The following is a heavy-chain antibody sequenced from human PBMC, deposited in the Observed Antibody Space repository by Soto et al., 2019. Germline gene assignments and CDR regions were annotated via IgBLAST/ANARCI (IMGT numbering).Heavy chain of an antibody. V-gene: IGHV4-39*07. CDR2: IYHSGST. CDR3: ARVAGSVAAYYFDY. J-gene: IGHJ4*02. CDR1: GGSISSSSFH. Sequence: SETLSLTCTVSGGSISSSSFHWGWIRQPPGKGLEWIGNIYHSGSTYYSPSLKSRVTISVDTSKNQFSLKLSSVTAADTAVYYCARVAGSVAAYYFDYWGQGTLVTVSS. D-gene: IGHD6-19*01.